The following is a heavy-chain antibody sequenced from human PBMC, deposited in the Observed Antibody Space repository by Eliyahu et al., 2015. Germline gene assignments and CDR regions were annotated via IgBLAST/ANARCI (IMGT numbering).Heavy chain of an antibody. CDR2: ISGSSAFV. Sequence: EVQLVESGGGLVKPGESVTLSCETSGFTFANYGXXWVRQAPGKGLEWVSYISGSSAFVFYAESLKGRFTISRDNDKNSLFLQMDSLGAEDTAIYYCARTYCTNGVCHLAYFDHWGKGILVTVSS. D-gene: IGHD2-8*01. V-gene: IGHV3-21*04. CDR1: GFTFANYG. J-gene: IGHJ4*02. CDR3: ARTYCTNGVCHLAYFDH.